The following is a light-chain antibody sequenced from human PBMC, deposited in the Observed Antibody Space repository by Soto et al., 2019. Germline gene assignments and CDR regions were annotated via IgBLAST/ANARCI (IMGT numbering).Light chain of an antibody. CDR3: SSYTCSRTLYV. CDR1: SSDVGGYNY. J-gene: IGLJ1*01. V-gene: IGLV2-14*01. CDR2: DVS. Sequence: QSALTQPASVSGSPGQSITISCTGTSSDVGGYNYVSWYQQHPGKAPKLMIYDVSNRPSGVSNRSSGSKSGNTASLTISGLQAEDYSDYYCSSYTCSRTLYVSGTGTELTVL.